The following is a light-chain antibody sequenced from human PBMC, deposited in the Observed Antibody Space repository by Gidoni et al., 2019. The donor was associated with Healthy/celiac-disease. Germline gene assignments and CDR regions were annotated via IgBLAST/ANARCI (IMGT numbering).Light chain of an antibody. J-gene: IGKJ4*01. CDR1: QSVSSSY. CDR3: QQYGSSPT. V-gene: IGKV3-20*01. Sequence: EIVLTQSPGTLSLSPGERATLSCRASQSVSSSYFAWYQQKPGQAPRLLIYGASSRATGIPDRFSGSGSGTDFTLTISRLEPEDFAVYYCQQYGSSPTFXGXTKVEIK. CDR2: GAS.